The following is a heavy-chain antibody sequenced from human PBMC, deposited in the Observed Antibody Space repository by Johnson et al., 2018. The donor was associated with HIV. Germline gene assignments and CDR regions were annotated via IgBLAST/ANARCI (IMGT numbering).Heavy chain of an antibody. CDR3: AKDRNYDILSI. V-gene: IGHV3-66*01. J-gene: IGHJ3*02. D-gene: IGHD3-9*01. Sequence: QLVESGGGVVQPGRSLRLSCAASGFTFSSNYMSWVRQAPGKGLEWVSVIYSGGSTYYADYVKGRFTISRDNSKNTLYLQMNSLRAEDTAVYYCAKDRNYDILSIWGQGTMLTVSS. CDR2: IYSGGST. CDR1: GFTFSSNY.